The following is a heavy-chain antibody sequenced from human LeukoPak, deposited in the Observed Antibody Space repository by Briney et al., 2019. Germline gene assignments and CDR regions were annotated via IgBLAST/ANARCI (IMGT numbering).Heavy chain of an antibody. J-gene: IGHJ4*02. V-gene: IGHV4-34*01. CDR3: ARGFLGYSSSWYVFSPTFDY. D-gene: IGHD6-13*01. Sequence: SETLSLTCAVYGGSFSGYYWSWIRQPPGKELEWIGEINHSGSTNYNPSLKSRVTISVDTSKNQFSLKLSSVTAADTAVYYCARGFLGYSSSWYVFSPTFDYWGQGTLVTVSS. CDR2: INHSGST. CDR1: GGSFSGYY.